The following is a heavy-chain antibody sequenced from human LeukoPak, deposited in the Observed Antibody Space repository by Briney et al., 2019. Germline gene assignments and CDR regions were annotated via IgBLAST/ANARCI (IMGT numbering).Heavy chain of an antibody. J-gene: IGHJ6*02. Sequence: NPGGSLRLSCAASGFTFSNYRMNWVRQAPGKGLELVSSISSSSSYNYYADSVKGRFTISRDNAKNSLYLQMNSLRAEDTALFYCAKDSSSSNYYYGMDVWGQGTTVTVSS. CDR3: AKDSSSSNYYYGMDV. CDR1: GFTFSNYR. D-gene: IGHD6-6*01. V-gene: IGHV3-21*01. CDR2: ISSSSSYN.